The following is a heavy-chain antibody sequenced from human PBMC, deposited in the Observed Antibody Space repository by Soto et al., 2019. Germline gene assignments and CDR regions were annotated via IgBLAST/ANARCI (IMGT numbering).Heavy chain of an antibody. D-gene: IGHD3-3*02. J-gene: IGHJ4*02. CDR1: GFTFSSYA. Sequence: GGSLRLSCAASGFTFSSYAMSWVRQAPGKGLEWVSAISGSGGSTYYADSVKGRFTISRDNSKNTLYLQMNSLRAEDTAVYYCAKDPSIRRHSYYFDYWGQGTLVTVSS. CDR2: ISGSGGST. CDR3: AKDPSIRRHSYYFDY. V-gene: IGHV3-23*01.